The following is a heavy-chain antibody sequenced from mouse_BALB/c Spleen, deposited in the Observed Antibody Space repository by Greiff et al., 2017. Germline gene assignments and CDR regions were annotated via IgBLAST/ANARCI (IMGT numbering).Heavy chain of an antibody. CDR2: IDPANGNT. D-gene: IGHD2-4*01. J-gene: IGHJ4*01. Sequence: EVQLVESGAELVKPGASVKLSCTASGFNIKDTYMHWVKQRPEQGLEWIGRIDPANGNTKYDPKFQGKATITADTSSNTAYLQLSSLTSEDTAVYYCARRDYGDAMDYWGQGTSVTVSS. CDR3: ARRDYGDAMDY. CDR1: GFNIKDTY. V-gene: IGHV14-3*02.